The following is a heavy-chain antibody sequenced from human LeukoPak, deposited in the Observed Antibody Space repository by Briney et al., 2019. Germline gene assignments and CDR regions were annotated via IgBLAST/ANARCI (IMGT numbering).Heavy chain of an antibody. V-gene: IGHV4-34*01. D-gene: IGHD3-9*01. J-gene: IGHJ4*02. CDR2: INHSGST. CDR3: ARGGYDILTGYKSHSIDY. CDR1: GGSFSVYY. Sequence: SETLSLTCAVYGGSFSVYYWSWIRQPPGKGLEWIGEINHSGSTNYNPSLKSRVTISVDTSKNQFSLKLSSVTAADTAVYYCARGGYDILTGYKSHSIDYWGQGTLVTVSS.